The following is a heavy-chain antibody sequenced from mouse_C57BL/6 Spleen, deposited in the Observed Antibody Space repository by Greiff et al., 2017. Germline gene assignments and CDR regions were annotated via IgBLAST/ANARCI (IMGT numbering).Heavy chain of an antibody. CDR2: IDPSDSET. V-gene: IGHV1-52*01. Sequence: QVQLQQPGAELVRPGSSVKLSCKASGYTFTSYWMHWVKQRPIQGLEWIGNIDPSDSETHYNQKFKDKATLTVDKSSSTAYMQLSSLTSEDSAVYYCARSVYDGYYEEYFDYWGQGTTLTVSS. CDR3: ARSVYDGYYEEYFDY. J-gene: IGHJ2*01. CDR1: GYTFTSYW. D-gene: IGHD2-3*01.